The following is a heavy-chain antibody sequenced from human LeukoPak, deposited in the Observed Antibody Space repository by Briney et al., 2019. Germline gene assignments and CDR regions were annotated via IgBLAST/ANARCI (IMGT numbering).Heavy chain of an antibody. CDR3: ARTDYYDSSGRKFDY. Sequence: ASVKVSCKASGYTFTSYGISWVRQAPGQGLEWMGWISAYDGNTNYAQKLQGRVTMTTDTSTSTAYMELRSLRSDDTAVYYCARTDYYDSSGRKFDYWGQGTLVTVSS. J-gene: IGHJ4*02. CDR1: GYTFTSYG. V-gene: IGHV1-18*01. D-gene: IGHD3-22*01. CDR2: ISAYDGNT.